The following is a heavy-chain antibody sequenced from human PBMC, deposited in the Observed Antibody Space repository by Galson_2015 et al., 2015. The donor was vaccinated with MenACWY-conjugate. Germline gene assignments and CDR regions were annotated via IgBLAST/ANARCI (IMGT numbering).Heavy chain of an antibody. Sequence: ETLSLTCTVSGGSINSYYWSWIRQPPGKGLEWIGYMYYSGSANYNPSLKSRVTISVDTSKNQFSLTMTSVAAADTAVYYCARGVNLASMAGYWGQGTLVTVSS. CDR3: ARGVNLASMAGY. CDR1: GGSINSYY. V-gene: IGHV4-59*01. J-gene: IGHJ4*02. CDR2: MYYSGSA. D-gene: IGHD3-3*02.